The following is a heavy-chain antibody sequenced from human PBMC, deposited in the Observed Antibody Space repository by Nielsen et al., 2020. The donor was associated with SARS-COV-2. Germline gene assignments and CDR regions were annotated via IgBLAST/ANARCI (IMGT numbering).Heavy chain of an antibody. CDR3: ASQNNTYYYGQAFDI. V-gene: IGHV5-51*01. CDR2: IYPGDSDT. J-gene: IGHJ3*02. D-gene: IGHD3-10*01. Sequence: GGSLRLSCKDSGYSFTSYWIGWVRQMPGKGLEWMGIIYPGDSDTRYSPSFQGQVTISADKSISTAYLQWSSLKASDTAMYYCASQNNTYYYGQAFDIWGQGTMVTVSS. CDR1: GYSFTSYW.